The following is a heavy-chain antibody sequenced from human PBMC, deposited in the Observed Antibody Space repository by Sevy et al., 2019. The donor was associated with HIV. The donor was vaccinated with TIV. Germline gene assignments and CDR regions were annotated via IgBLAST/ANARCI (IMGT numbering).Heavy chain of an antibody. CDR2: IIPIFGTT. J-gene: IGHJ5*02. V-gene: IGHV1-69*13. CDR1: GGTFNRYA. Sequence: ASVKVSCKASGGTFNRYAISWVRQAPGHGLEWLGGIIPIFGTTNYAQKFQGRVTITADESTRTAYMEVSSLGSEDTAVYYGARLTVAGLGGWFDPWGHGTLVTVSS. D-gene: IGHD6-19*01. CDR3: ARLTVAGLGGWFDP.